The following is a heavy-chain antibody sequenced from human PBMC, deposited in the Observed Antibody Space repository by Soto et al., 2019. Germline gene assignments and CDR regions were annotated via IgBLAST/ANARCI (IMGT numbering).Heavy chain of an antibody. CDR3: ARDLRYSYGAGYFDY. D-gene: IGHD5-18*01. V-gene: IGHV3-48*01. J-gene: IGHJ4*02. Sequence: GGSLRLSCAASGFTFSRYSMNWVRQAPGKGLEWVSYISSVSTTIYYADSVKGRYTISRDSAKNLLYMQMNSLRAVDTAVYYCARDLRYSYGAGYFDYWGQGAQVTAPQ. CDR1: GFTFSRYS. CDR2: ISSVSTTI.